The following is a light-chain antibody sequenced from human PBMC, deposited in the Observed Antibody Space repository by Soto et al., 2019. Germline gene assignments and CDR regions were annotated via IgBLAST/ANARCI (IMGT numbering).Light chain of an antibody. CDR1: QSISSW. Sequence: DIQMTQSPSTLSASVGDRVTISCRASQSISSWLAWYQQKPGMTPKLLIYDASRLESGVPSRFSGSGSGTELTLTISSLQPDDFATYYCQQYNEYVNSFGQGTKLEMK. CDR3: QQYNEYVNS. V-gene: IGKV1-5*01. J-gene: IGKJ2*01. CDR2: DAS.